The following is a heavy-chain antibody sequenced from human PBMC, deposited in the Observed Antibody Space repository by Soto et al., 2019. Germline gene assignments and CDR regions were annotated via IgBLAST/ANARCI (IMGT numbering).Heavy chain of an antibody. J-gene: IGHJ4*02. CDR3: ARGMTPPGAPAWYYFDS. CDR1: GASITGSSY. D-gene: IGHD2-8*02. Sequence: QVQLQESGPGLMKPSETLSLTCTVSGASITGSSYWGWIRQPAGKGLEWIGRFSLSGTTNYNPSLRSRVTMSGDVSKHQFSLRLTSVTAADTALYYCARGMTPPGAPAWYYFDSWGQGTLVTVSS. V-gene: IGHV4-4*07. CDR2: FSLSGTT.